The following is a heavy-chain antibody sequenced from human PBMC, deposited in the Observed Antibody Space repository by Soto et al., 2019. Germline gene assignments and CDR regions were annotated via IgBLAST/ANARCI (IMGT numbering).Heavy chain of an antibody. V-gene: IGHV1-3*01. Sequence: ASVKVSCKASGYTFTSYAMHWVRQAPGQRLEWMGWINAGNGNTKYSQKFQGRVTITADESTSTAYMELSSLRSEDTAVYYCASSVVVAAATVDDAFDIWGQGTMVTVSS. D-gene: IGHD2-15*01. CDR2: INAGNGNT. J-gene: IGHJ3*02. CDR3: ASSVVVAAATVDDAFDI. CDR1: GYTFTSYA.